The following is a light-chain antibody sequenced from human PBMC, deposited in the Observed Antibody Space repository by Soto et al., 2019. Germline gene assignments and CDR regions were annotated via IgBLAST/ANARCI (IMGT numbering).Light chain of an antibody. CDR3: QQYGTSCWT. V-gene: IGKV3-20*01. CDR1: QSVSSSY. Sequence: EIVLTQSPGTLSLSPGERATLSCRTSQSVSSSYLAWYQQKPGQAPRLLIYGASTRATGIPDRFSGSGSCTDFTLTISRLEPEDLAVYYCQQYGTSCWTFGQGTMVEIK. CDR2: GAS. J-gene: IGKJ1*01.